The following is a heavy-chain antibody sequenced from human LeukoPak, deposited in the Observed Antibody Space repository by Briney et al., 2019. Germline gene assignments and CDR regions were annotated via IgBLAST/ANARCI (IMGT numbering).Heavy chain of an antibody. Sequence: GGSLRLSCAASGFTFSTHSLNWVRQAPGKGLEWVSSISSTSSYIYYADSVKGRFTISRENTKNSLYLQMNSLRAEDTAVYYCARGSPGGDSSIDYWGQGTLVTVSS. V-gene: IGHV3-21*01. CDR2: ISSTSSYI. CDR3: ARGSPGGDSSIDY. J-gene: IGHJ4*02. D-gene: IGHD2-21*02. CDR1: GFTFSTHS.